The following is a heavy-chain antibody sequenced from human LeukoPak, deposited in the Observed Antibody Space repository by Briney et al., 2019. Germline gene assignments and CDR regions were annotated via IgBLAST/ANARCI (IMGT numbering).Heavy chain of an antibody. J-gene: IGHJ6*03. CDR1: GGSISSYY. Sequence: SETLSLTCTVPGGSISSYYWSWIRQPPGKGLEWIGYIYTSGSTNYNPSLKSRVTISVDTSKNQFSLKLSSVTAADTAVYYCARAPAAYYDFWSGYYHYYYYYMDVWGKGTTVTVSS. V-gene: IGHV4-4*09. D-gene: IGHD3-3*01. CDR2: IYTSGST. CDR3: ARAPAAYYDFWSGYYHYYYYYMDV.